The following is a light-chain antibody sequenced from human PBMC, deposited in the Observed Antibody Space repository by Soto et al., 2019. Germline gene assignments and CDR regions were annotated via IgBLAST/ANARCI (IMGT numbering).Light chain of an antibody. V-gene: IGKV3D-15*01. CDR2: GAS. Sequence: EIVMTQSPATLSVSPGERATLSCRASQSVSSNLAWYQQKPGQAPRLLIYGASTRDTGVPTRFSGSGSGTEFTLTITSLQSEDFAVYYCQQYNNWPLWTFGQGTKVDI. CDR3: QQYNNWPLWT. J-gene: IGKJ1*01. CDR1: QSVSSN.